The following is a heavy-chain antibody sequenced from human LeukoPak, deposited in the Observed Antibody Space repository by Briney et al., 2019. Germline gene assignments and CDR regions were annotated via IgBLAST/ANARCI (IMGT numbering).Heavy chain of an antibody. CDR2: MNPNSANT. Sequence: ASVKVSCKASGYTFTSYDIHWVRQATGQGLEWMGWMNPNSANTGYAQKFQGRITITRNISISTVYMELSSLRSEDTAVYYCARFVGGAVTFNWFDPWGQGTLVTVSS. CDR1: GYTFTSYD. J-gene: IGHJ5*02. D-gene: IGHD3-16*01. CDR3: ARFVGGAVTFNWFDP. V-gene: IGHV1-8*01.